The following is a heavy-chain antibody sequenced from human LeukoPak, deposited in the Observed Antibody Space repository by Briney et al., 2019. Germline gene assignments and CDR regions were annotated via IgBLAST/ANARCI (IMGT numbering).Heavy chain of an antibody. Sequence: VASAKVSCKASGYTFTSYAMHWVRQAPGQRLEWMGWINAGNGNTKYSQKFQGRVTITRDTSASTAYMELSSLRSEDTAVYYCARDASSSWYPYYFDYWGQGTLVTVSS. J-gene: IGHJ4*02. D-gene: IGHD6-13*01. CDR2: INAGNGNT. CDR1: GYTFTSYA. CDR3: ARDASSSWYPYYFDY. V-gene: IGHV1-3*01.